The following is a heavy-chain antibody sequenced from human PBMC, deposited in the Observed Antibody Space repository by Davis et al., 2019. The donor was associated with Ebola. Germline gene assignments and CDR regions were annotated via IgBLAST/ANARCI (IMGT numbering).Heavy chain of an antibody. V-gene: IGHV4-30-4*01. J-gene: IGHJ5*02. CDR3: VRDRGYCSNGKCLSRFDP. CDR2: THRSGNT. CDR1: GASVNSDDYN. Sequence: PSETLSLTCNVSGASVNSDDYNWGWIRKSPGKALEWIGYTHRSGNTFYNPSLKSRVFISMDVSKNHFSLTLRSVTAADTARYYCVRDRGYCSNGKCLSRFDPWGQGTLVTVSS. D-gene: IGHD2-8*01.